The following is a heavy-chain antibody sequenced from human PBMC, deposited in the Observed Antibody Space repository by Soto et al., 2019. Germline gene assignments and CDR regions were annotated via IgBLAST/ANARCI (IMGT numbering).Heavy chain of an antibody. CDR2: ISYDGSNK. D-gene: IGHD3-9*01. CDR1: GFTFSSYA. V-gene: IGHV3-30-3*01. CDR3: ARDRGLLTGYCSPLVYYGMDI. J-gene: IGHJ6*02. Sequence: QAWGSLRLSCAASGFTFSSYAMHWVRQAPGKGLEWVAVISYDGSNKYYADSVKGRFTISGDNSKNTLYLKMNSLRAEDTAVYYCARDRGLLTGYCSPLVYYGMDIWGQGTSVTVSS.